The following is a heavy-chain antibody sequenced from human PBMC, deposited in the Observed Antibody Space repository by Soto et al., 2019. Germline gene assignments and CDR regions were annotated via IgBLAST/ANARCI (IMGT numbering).Heavy chain of an antibody. V-gene: IGHV4-39*07. J-gene: IGHJ4*02. CDR1: GGSISSSSYY. Sequence: PSETLSLTXTVSGGSISSSSYYWGWIRQPPGKGLEWIGSIYYSGSTYYNPSLKSRVTISVDTSKNQFSLKLSSVTAADTAVYYCARGGVGKASDYWSQGTLVTVSS. CDR2: IYYSGST. CDR3: ARGGVGKASDY. D-gene: IGHD3-10*01.